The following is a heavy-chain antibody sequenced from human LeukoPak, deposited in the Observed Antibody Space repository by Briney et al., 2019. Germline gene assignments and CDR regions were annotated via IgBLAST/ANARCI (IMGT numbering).Heavy chain of an antibody. D-gene: IGHD4/OR15-4a*01. Sequence: SETLSLTCTVSGXSMSSYYWSWIRQPPGKGLEWIVYIYYSGSTNYNASPKSRVPISVGTAKDQFPLKLSSVARADTAVYYCARRSTWGLWIDYWGQGTLVTVSS. CDR3: ARRSTWGLWIDY. CDR2: IYYSGST. V-gene: IGHV4-59*01. CDR1: GXSMSSYY. J-gene: IGHJ4*02.